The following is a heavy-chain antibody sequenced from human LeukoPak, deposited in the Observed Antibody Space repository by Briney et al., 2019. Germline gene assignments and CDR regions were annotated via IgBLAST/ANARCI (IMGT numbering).Heavy chain of an antibody. D-gene: IGHD3-16*01. CDR3: ARNLGPFDV. J-gene: IGHJ3*01. CDR2: IADAGT. CDR1: GFTFNDFA. Sequence: GGSLRFSCAASGFTFNDFAMTWVRQAPGKGLEWVSTIADAGTYYADSVKGRFIISRDNSKNMLYLQLNSLRADDTAMYYCARNLGPFDVRGHGTMVTVSS. V-gene: IGHV3-23*01.